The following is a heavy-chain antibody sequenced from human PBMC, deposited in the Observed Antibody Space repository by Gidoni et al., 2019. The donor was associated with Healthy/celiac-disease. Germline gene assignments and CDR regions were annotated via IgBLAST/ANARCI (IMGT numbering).Heavy chain of an antibody. D-gene: IGHD2-2*01. Sequence: AVYGGSFSGYYWSWIRQPPGKGLEWIGEINHSGSTNYNPSLKSRVTISVDTSKNQFSLKLSSVTAADTAVYYCARVGLNVRGRVVPAARPTGYYFDYWGQGTLVTVSS. CDR3: ARVGLNVRGRVVPAARPTGYYFDY. CDR2: INHSGST. J-gene: IGHJ4*02. CDR1: GGSFSGYY. V-gene: IGHV4-34*01.